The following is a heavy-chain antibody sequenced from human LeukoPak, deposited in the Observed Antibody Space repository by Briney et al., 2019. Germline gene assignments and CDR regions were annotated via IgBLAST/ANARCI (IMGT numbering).Heavy chain of an antibody. CDR3: ARADIGYCSGGGCYDWFDP. CDR1: GYSISSAYY. CDR2: IYHSGNT. D-gene: IGHD2-15*01. Sequence: SETLSLTCSVSGYSISSAYYWGWIRQPPGKGLEWIGSIYHSGNTQYNPSLRSRVSISLDTSKNQFSLKLSSVTASDTAVYYCARADIGYCSGGGCYDWFDPWGQGTLVTVSS. V-gene: IGHV4-38-2*02. J-gene: IGHJ5*02.